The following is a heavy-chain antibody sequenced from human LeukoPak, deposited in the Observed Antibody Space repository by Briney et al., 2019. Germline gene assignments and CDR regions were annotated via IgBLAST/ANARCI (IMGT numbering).Heavy chain of an antibody. Sequence: PGGSLRLSCAASGFTFSSYGMSWVRQAPGKGLEWVSAISTSGGSTYYADSVKGRFTISRDDAKNSLFLQMNSLRAEDTATYYCARGEFGDYYYFYMDVWGKGTTVTVSS. CDR1: GFTFSSYG. CDR2: ISTSGGST. J-gene: IGHJ6*03. V-gene: IGHV3-21*01. CDR3: ARGEFGDYYYFYMDV. D-gene: IGHD2/OR15-2a*01.